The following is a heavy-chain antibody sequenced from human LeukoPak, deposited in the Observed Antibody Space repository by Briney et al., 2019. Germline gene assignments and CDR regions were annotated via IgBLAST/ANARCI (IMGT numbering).Heavy chain of an antibody. CDR1: GFTLSGYS. J-gene: IGHJ6*03. D-gene: IGHD2-15*01. Sequence: GGSLRLSCAASGFTLSGYSMNWVRQAPGKGLEWVSSISSSSSYIYYADSVKGRFTISRDNARKSMYLQMNSLRAEDTAVYYCARDGRLLNYNMDVWGKGTTVTVSS. CDR2: ISSSSSYI. CDR3: ARDGRLLNYNMDV. V-gene: IGHV3-21*01.